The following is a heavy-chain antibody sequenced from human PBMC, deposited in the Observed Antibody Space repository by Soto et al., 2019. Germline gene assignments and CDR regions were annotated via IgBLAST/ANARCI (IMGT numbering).Heavy chain of an antibody. Sequence: PGGFLRLSCAASGVTFSNAWMNWVRQAPGKGLEWVGRIKSKTDGGTTDYAAPVKGRFTISRDVSKNTLYLQMNSLKTEDTAVYYCTTEGTTVTNGMDVWGQGTTVTVSS. J-gene: IGHJ6*02. CDR2: IKSKTDGGTT. CDR1: GVTFSNAW. V-gene: IGHV3-15*07. CDR3: TTEGTTVTNGMDV. D-gene: IGHD4-17*01.